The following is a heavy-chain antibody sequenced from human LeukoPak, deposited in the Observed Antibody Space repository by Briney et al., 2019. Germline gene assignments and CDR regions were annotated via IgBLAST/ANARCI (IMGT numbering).Heavy chain of an antibody. J-gene: IGHJ4*02. CDR3: AASPRGSYGHPGHY. V-gene: IGHV1-2*02. CDR2: INPNSGGT. CDR1: GYTFTGYY. D-gene: IGHD5-18*01. Sequence: ASVKVSRKASGYTFTGYYMRWVRQAPGQGLEWMGWINPNSGGTNYAQKFQGRVTMTRDTSISTAYMELSRLRSDDTAVYYCAASPRGSYGHPGHYWGQGTLVTVSS.